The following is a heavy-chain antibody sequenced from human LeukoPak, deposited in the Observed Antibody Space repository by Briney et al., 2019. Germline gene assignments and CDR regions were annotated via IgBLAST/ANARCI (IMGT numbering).Heavy chain of an antibody. D-gene: IGHD6-19*01. Sequence: GASVKVSCKASGYTFTSYGISWVRQAPGQGLEWMGWMNPNSGNTGYAQKFQGRVTITRNTSISTAYMELSSLRSEDTAVYYCARAYSSGFQHWGQGTLVTVSS. J-gene: IGHJ1*01. CDR3: ARAYSSGFQH. CDR1: GYTFTSYG. V-gene: IGHV1-8*03. CDR2: MNPNSGNT.